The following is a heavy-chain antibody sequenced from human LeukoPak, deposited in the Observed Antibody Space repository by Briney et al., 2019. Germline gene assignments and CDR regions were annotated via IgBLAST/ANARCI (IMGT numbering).Heavy chain of an antibody. CDR3: AKILDDSSGYYVDY. J-gene: IGHJ4*02. CDR1: GFTFSSYA. CDR2: ISGSGGST. Sequence: PGGSLRLSCAASGFTFSSYAMSWVRQAPGKGLEWVSAISGSGGSTYYADSVKGRFAISRDNSKNTLYLQMNSLRAEDTAVYYCAKILDDSSGYYVDYWGQGTLVTVSS. V-gene: IGHV3-23*01. D-gene: IGHD3-22*01.